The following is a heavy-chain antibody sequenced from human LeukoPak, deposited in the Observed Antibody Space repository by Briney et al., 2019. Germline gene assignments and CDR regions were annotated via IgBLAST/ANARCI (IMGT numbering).Heavy chain of an antibody. CDR1: GFTFSSYS. CDR3: ASSGSYRFDY. Sequence: GGSLRPSCAASGFTFSSYSMNWVRQAPGKGLEWVSHITASGTAMFYADSVRGRFTISRDNAKNSLYLQMNSLRDEDTAVYYCASSGSYRFDYWGQGTLVTVSS. CDR2: ITASGTAM. D-gene: IGHD1-26*01. J-gene: IGHJ4*02. V-gene: IGHV3-48*02.